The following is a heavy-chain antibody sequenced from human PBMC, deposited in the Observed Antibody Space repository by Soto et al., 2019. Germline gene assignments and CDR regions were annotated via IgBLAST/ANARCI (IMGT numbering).Heavy chain of an antibody. CDR2: ISYDGSNK. Sequence: QVQLVESGGGVVQPGRSLRLSCAASGFTFSSYAMHWVRQAPGKGLEWVAVISYDGSNKYYADSVKGRYTISRDNSKNPLYLQMNSLRAEDTAVYYCARDGNGQQQLVRYYYGMDVWGQGTTVTVSS. CDR3: ARDGNGQQQLVRYYYGMDV. V-gene: IGHV3-30-3*01. CDR1: GFTFSSYA. D-gene: IGHD6-13*01. J-gene: IGHJ6*02.